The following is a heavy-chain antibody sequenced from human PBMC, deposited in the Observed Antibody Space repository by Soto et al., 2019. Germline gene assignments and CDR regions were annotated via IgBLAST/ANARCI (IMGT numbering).Heavy chain of an antibody. CDR2: ISYDGSNK. CDR3: AKDRDYGDYYYYGMDV. Sequence: QVQLVESGGGVVQPGRSLRLSCAASGFTFSSYGMHWVRQAPGKGLEWVAVISYDGSNKYYADSVKGRFTISRDNSKNXLYLQMNSLRAEDTAVYYCAKDRDYGDYYYYGMDVWGQGTTVTVSS. J-gene: IGHJ6*02. V-gene: IGHV3-30*18. CDR1: GFTFSSYG. D-gene: IGHD4-17*01.